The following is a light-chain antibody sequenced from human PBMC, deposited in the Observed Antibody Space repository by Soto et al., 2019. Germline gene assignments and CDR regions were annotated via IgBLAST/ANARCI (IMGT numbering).Light chain of an antibody. V-gene: IGKV3-11*01. Sequence: EIVLTQSPATLSLSPGERATLSCRASQSVSSYVAWYQSKPGQAPRLLMYDASNRVIGIPARFGGSGSGTDFTLTIIGLQPEDFAVYYCQQRSNWPLTFGGGTTVEI. CDR1: QSVSSY. CDR2: DAS. J-gene: IGKJ4*01. CDR3: QQRSNWPLT.